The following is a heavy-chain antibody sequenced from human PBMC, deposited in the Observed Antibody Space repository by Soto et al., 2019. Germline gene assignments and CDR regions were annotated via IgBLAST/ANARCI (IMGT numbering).Heavy chain of an antibody. D-gene: IGHD4-17*01. V-gene: IGHV4-34*01. CDR2: INHSGST. J-gene: IGHJ6*02. Sequence: SETLSLTCAVYGGSFSGYYWSWIRQPPGKGLEWIGEINHSGSTNYNPSLKSRVTISVDTSKNQFSLKLSSVTAADTAVYYCARDYGDYKDYYYYGMDVWGQGTTVTVSS. CDR1: GGSFSGYY. CDR3: ARDYGDYKDYYYYGMDV.